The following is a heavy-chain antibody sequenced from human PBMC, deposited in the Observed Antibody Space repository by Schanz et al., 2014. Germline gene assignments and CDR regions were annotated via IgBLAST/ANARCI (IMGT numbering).Heavy chain of an antibody. J-gene: IGHJ4*02. CDR3: ARAFGGYDPAGALDY. CDR2: ISANSGGT. D-gene: IGHD5-12*01. V-gene: IGHV1-2*02. Sequence: QVQVEQSGPEVKKPGASVKVSCKASGYTFTDYYIHWVRQAPGQGLEWMGWISANSGGTNYAQKFQGRVTMTRDTSISTAYMELSRLKSDDTAVYYCARAFGGYDPAGALDYWGQGTLVTVSS. CDR1: GYTFTDYY.